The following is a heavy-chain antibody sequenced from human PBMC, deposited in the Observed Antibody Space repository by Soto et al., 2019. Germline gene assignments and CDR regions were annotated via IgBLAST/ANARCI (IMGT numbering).Heavy chain of an antibody. J-gene: IGHJ6*02. V-gene: IGHV4-31*03. Sequence: QLRLQESAPGLVNPSQTLSLTCSFSSGSVATEGGFYWAWIRQHQGRGLGWIGHVHSSGSTYYNPSLRSRAIISADTSKNQFSLNLTSVTAADTAVYYCARDRGFCSKGVCYYYYGVDVWGQGTTVTVSS. CDR2: VHSSGST. CDR1: SGSVATEGGFY. CDR3: ARDRGFCSKGVCYYYYGVDV. D-gene: IGHD2-8*01.